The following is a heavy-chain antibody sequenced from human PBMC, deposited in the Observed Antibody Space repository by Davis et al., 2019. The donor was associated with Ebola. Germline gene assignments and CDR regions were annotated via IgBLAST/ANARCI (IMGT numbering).Heavy chain of an antibody. V-gene: IGHV1-69*13. Sequence: AASVKVSCKASGGTFSSYAISWVRQAPGQGLEWMGGIIPIFGTANYAQKFQGRVTITADESTSTAYMELSSLRSEDTAVYYCAKVTTVAYYYYYGMDVWGKGTTVTVSS. D-gene: IGHD4-23*01. CDR2: IIPIFGTA. CDR3: AKVTTVAYYYYYGMDV. J-gene: IGHJ6*04. CDR1: GGTFSSYA.